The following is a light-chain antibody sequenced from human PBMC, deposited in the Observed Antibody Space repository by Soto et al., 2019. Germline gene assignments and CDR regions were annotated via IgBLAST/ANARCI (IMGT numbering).Light chain of an antibody. CDR3: SSYAGSNNYV. CDR2: AVS. J-gene: IGLJ1*01. V-gene: IGLV2-8*01. Sequence: QSALTQPPSASGSPGQSVTISCTGTSSDVGGYKYVSWYQQYPGKAPKLVIYAVSERPSGVPDRFSGSKSGNTASLTVSGLQAEDEADYYCSSYAGSNNYVFGTGTKLTVL. CDR1: SSDVGGYKY.